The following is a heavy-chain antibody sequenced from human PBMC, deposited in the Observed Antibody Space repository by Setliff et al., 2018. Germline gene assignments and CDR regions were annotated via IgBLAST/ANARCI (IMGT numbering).Heavy chain of an antibody. V-gene: IGHV3-15*05. Sequence: GGSLRLSCAASGFTFSNAWMSWVRQAPGKGLEWVGRIKSKTDGGTYYADSVEGRFTISRDNSDNTLYLEMISPRAEDTAVYYCAKGGGGNYDSSAIGYYYYYYYMDVWGKGTTVTVSS. CDR3: AKGGGGNYDSSAIGYYYYYYYMDV. CDR2: IKSKTDGGT. J-gene: IGHJ6*03. D-gene: IGHD3-22*01. CDR1: GFTFSNAW.